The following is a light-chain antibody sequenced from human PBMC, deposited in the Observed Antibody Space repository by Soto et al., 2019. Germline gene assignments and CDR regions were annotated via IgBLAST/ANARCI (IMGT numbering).Light chain of an antibody. CDR1: SSNIGSNY. CDR3: AAWDDSLSGSGV. Sequence: QYVLTQPPSASGTPGPRVTISCSGSSSNIGSNYVYWYQQLPGTAHKLLIYRNNQRPSGVPDRCSGSKSGTSASLAISGLRSEDEADYDCAAWDDSLSGSGVFGGGTKLTVL. J-gene: IGLJ3*02. V-gene: IGLV1-47*01. CDR2: RNN.